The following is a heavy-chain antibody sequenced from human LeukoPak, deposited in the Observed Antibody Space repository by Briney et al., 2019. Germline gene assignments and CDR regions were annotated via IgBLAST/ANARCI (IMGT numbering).Heavy chain of an antibody. V-gene: IGHV3-23*01. J-gene: IGHJ4*02. CDR2: ISVGGAKT. D-gene: IGHD3-22*01. CDR3: ARGGFYYDSSGYHD. Sequence: GGSLRLSCAASGFTFTNYAMTWLRQTTGKGLEWVSAISVGGAKTHYADSVRGRFSISRDDSKQTLYLQMSSLRAEDTAVYYCARGGFYYDSSGYHDWGQGTLVTVSS. CDR1: GFTFTNYA.